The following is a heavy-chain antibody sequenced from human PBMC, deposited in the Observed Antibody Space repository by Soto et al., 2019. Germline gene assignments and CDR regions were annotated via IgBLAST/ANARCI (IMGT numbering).Heavy chain of an antibody. CDR3: ARLKPGKYGDYVFAYDY. J-gene: IGHJ4*02. CDR1: GGSISSSSYY. Sequence: QLQLQESGPGLVKPSETLSLTCTVSGGSISSSSYYWGWIRQPPGKGREWIGGIYYSGSTYYNPSLKSRVTISVDTSKNQFSLKLSSVTAADTAVYYCARLKPGKYGDYVFAYDYWGQGTLVTVSS. D-gene: IGHD4-17*01. CDR2: IYYSGST. V-gene: IGHV4-39*01.